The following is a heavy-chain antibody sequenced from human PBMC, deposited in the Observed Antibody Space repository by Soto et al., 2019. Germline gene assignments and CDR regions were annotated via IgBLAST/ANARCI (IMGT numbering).Heavy chain of an antibody. D-gene: IGHD6-6*01. CDR1: GGSISSSSYY. V-gene: IGHV4-39*01. J-gene: IGHJ5*02. Sequence: SETLSLTCTVSGGSISSSSYYWGWIRQPPGKGLEWIGSIYYSGSTYYNPSLKSRVTISVDTSKNQFSLKLSSVTAADTAVYYCARQRGVAARQHWFDPWGQGTLVTVSS. CDR2: IYYSGST. CDR3: ARQRGVAARQHWFDP.